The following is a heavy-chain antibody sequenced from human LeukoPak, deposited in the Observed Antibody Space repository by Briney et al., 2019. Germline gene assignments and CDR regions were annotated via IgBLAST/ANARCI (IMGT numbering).Heavy chain of an antibody. CDR2: TYYRAKWYN. Sequence: SQTLSLTCAISGDSVSRNSAAWNWFRQSPSRGLEWLGRTYYRAKWYNDYGVSVKSRITINPDTSKNQFSLQLNSVTPEDTAVYYRARGQWNSIYYFDDWGQGTLVTVSS. J-gene: IGHJ4*02. V-gene: IGHV6-1*01. CDR3: ARGQWNSIYYFDD. D-gene: IGHD6-19*01. CDR1: GDSVSRNSAA.